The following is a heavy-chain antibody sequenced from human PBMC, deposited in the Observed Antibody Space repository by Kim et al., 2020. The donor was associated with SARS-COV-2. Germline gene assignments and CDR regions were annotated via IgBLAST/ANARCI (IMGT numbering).Heavy chain of an antibody. D-gene: IGHD3-10*01. J-gene: IGHJ6*02. CDR3: ARDKWQPENVLLWFGRPYYGMDV. V-gene: IGHV3-21*01. Sequence: GGSLRLSCAASGFTFSSYSMNWVRQAPGKGLEWVSSISSSSSYIYYADSVKGRFTISRDNAKNSLYLQMNSLRAEDTAVYYCARDKWQPENVLLWFGRPYYGMDVWGQGTTVTVSS. CDR2: ISSSSSYI. CDR1: GFTFSSYS.